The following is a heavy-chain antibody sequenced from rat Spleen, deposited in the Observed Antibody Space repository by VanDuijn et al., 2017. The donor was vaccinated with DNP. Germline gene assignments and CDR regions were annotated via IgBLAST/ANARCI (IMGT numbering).Heavy chain of an antibody. D-gene: IGHD1-7*01. V-gene: IGHV5-25*01. CDR2: ISTSGSST. CDR3: ARHPSYYGYRD. J-gene: IGHJ2*01. CDR1: GFTFSNYY. Sequence: EVQLVESGGGLVQPGRSLKLSCAASGFTFSNYYMAWVRQAPKKGLEWVATISTSGSSTYYPHSVKGRFTISRDNAKSSLYLQMNSLKSEDTATYYCARHPSYYGYRDWGQGVMVTVSS.